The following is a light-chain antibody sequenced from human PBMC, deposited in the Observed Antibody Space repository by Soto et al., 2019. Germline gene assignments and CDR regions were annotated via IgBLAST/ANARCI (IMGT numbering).Light chain of an antibody. J-gene: IGLJ1*01. Sequence: QSVLTQPPSASGSPGESVIISCTGTKNDIGVYDFVSWYQHHAGKAPRLIIYEVVQRPSGVPDRFSGSKSANTASLTVSGLQTEDEADYYCNSYAGSNGFVFGTGTKVTVL. CDR3: NSYAGSNGFV. CDR2: EVV. CDR1: KNDIGVYDF. V-gene: IGLV2-8*01.